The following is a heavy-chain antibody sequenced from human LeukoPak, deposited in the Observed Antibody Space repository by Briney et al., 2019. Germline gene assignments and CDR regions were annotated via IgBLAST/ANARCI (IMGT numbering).Heavy chain of an antibody. CDR3: AREGGSYGPFAFDI. V-gene: IGHV1-46*01. J-gene: IGHJ3*02. CDR2: INPHADST. D-gene: IGHD1-26*01. CDR1: GYTFTFYY. Sequence: ASVKVSCKTSGYTFTFYYIHWVRQAPGQGLEWMGIINPHADSTTYAQKFQGRVTMTRDMSTSTVYMELSSLRSEDTAVYYCAREGGSYGPFAFDIWGQGTMVTVSS.